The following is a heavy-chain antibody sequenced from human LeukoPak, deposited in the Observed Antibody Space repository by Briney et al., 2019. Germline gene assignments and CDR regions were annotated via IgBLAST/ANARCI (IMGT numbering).Heavy chain of an antibody. V-gene: IGHV1-3*03. D-gene: IGHD3-3*01. CDR2: INAGNGNT. CDR1: GYTFTAYY. Sequence: ASVKVSCKASGYTFTAYYIHWVRQAPGQRLEWMGWINAGNGNTKYSQEFQGRVTITRDTSASTAYMELSSLRSEDMAVYYCARENYDFWSGYWFDPWGQGTLVTVSS. J-gene: IGHJ5*02. CDR3: ARENYDFWSGYWFDP.